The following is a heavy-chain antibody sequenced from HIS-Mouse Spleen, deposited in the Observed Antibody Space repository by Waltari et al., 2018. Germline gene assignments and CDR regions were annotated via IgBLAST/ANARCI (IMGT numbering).Heavy chain of an antibody. V-gene: IGHV3-74*01. CDR2: INSDGSST. CDR1: GFKCSRHW. D-gene: IGHD2-8*01. CDR3: ARGWYYFDY. Sequence: EVQLVESGGGLVQPGGSLRLSCAASGFKCSRHWMHWVRKAPGKGPVGVSRINSDGSSTSYADSVKGRFTISRDNAKNTLYLQMNSLRAEDTAVYYCARGWYYFDYWGQGTLVTVSS. J-gene: IGHJ4*02.